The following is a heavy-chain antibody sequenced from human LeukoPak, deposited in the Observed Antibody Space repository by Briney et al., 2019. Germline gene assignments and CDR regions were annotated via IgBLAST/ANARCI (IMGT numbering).Heavy chain of an antibody. CDR1: GFTFSSYS. Sequence: PGGSLRLSSAPSGFTFSSYSMNWVRQAPGKRLEWVSYIISSSSTIYYADPVKGGFTISRDNAKNSLYLQINSLRAADTAVYYCATDQYYSNDIWGQGTMVTVSS. CDR2: IISSSSTI. J-gene: IGHJ3*02. V-gene: IGHV3-48*01. D-gene: IGHD3-10*01. CDR3: ATDQYYSNDI.